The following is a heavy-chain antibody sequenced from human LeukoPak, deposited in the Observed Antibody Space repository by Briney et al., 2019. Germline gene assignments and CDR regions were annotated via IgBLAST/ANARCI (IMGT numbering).Heavy chain of an antibody. CDR1: GYPISSGYY. CDR3: ARRYHGGATYFDY. V-gene: IGHV4-38-2*02. J-gene: IGHJ4*02. CDR2: IYHSGST. Sequence: SETLSLTCTVSGYPISSGYYWGWIRQPPGKGLEWIGSIYHSGSTYYNPSLKSRATISVDTSKNQFSLKLSSVTAADTAVYYCARRYHGGATYFDYWGQGTLVTVSS. D-gene: IGHD1-26*01.